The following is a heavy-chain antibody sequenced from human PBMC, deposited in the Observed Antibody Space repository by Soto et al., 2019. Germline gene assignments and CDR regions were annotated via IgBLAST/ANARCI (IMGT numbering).Heavy chain of an antibody. J-gene: IGHJ4*02. V-gene: IGHV4-34*12. CDR1: GFTFSGYC. CDR3: ARPRYDSNTFFSFFGS. CDR2: IFHGGGS. D-gene: IGHD3-22*01. Sequence: SETLTLTCDASGFTFSGYCWHWVRQAPGKGLEWVGQIFHGGGSDYSPSLKSRVTISVDTSKNPVSLKLSSVTAADRAVYYCARPRYDSNTFFSFFGSWGQGTLGTVS.